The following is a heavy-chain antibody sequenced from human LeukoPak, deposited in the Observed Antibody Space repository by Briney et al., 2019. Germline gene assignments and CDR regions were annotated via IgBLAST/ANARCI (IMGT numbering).Heavy chain of an antibody. Sequence: GGSLRLSCAASGFTFNSYTMTWVRQASGKGLEWVSSISTGSTYIYYADSVKGRFTISRDNAKNSLYLQMNSLRAEDTAVYYCARDGASLGAQFDYWGQGTLVTVSS. D-gene: IGHD1-26*01. V-gene: IGHV3-21*01. CDR2: ISTGSTYI. J-gene: IGHJ4*02. CDR1: GFTFNSYT. CDR3: ARDGASLGAQFDY.